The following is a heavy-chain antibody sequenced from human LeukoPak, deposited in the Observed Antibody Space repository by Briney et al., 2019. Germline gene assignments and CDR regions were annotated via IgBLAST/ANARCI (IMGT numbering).Heavy chain of an antibody. CDR1: VFSFTNYW. V-gene: IGHV5-51*01. Sequence: GESLKISCKASVFSFTNYWIAWVRQKPGEGPEWMGNIYPGDSDTRYNPSFQGQVTISADTSIKTAYLQWSSLKASDTAIYYCARRAGGNTGGFYFDYWGQGSLVTVSS. J-gene: IGHJ4*02. D-gene: IGHD5-18*01. CDR3: ARRAGGNTGGFYFDY. CDR2: IYPGDSDT.